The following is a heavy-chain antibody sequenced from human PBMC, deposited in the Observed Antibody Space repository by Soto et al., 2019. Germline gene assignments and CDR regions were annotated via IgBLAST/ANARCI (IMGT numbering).Heavy chain of an antibody. CDR3: ARAGSGQQLAF. CDR1: GYTFTCYY. Sequence: ASVKVSCNASGYTFTCYYMRWVRQAPGQGLEWMGIINPSGGSTSYAQKFQGRVTMTRDTSTSTVYMELSSLRSEDTAVYYCARAGSGQQLAFWGQGTLDTVSS. J-gene: IGHJ4*02. V-gene: IGHV1-46*01. D-gene: IGHD6-13*01. CDR2: INPSGGST.